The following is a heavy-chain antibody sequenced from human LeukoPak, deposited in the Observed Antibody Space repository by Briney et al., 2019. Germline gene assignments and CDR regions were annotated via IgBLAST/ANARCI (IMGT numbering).Heavy chain of an antibody. J-gene: IGHJ5*02. CDR3: ARGRSFGGVHRPRGYWFDP. CDR1: GYTFTSYD. CDR2: MNPNSGNT. Sequence: ASVKVSCKASGYTFTSYDINWVRQATGRGLEWMGWMNPNSGNTGYAQKFQGRVTMTRNTSISTAYMELSSLRSEDTAVYYCARGRSFGGVHRPRGYWFDPWGQGTLVTVSS. D-gene: IGHD3-16*01. V-gene: IGHV1-8*01.